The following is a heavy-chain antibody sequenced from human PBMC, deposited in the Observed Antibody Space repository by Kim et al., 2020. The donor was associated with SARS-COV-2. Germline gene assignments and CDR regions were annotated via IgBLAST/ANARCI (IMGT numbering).Heavy chain of an antibody. CDR3: AKTKYYYGSGSYGYYGMDV. Sequence: SETLSLTCTVSGYSISSGYYWGWIRQPPGKGLEWIGSIYHSGSTYYNPSLKSRVTISVDTSKNQFSLKLSSVTAADTAVYYCAKTKYYYGSGSYGYYGMDVWGQGTTVPVSS. V-gene: IGHV4-38-2*02. D-gene: IGHD3-10*01. CDR1: GYSISSGYY. CDR2: IYHSGST. J-gene: IGHJ6*02.